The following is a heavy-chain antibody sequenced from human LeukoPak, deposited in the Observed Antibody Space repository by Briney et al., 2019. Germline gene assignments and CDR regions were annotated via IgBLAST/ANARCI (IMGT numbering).Heavy chain of an antibody. CDR1: GFIVSGDF. Sequence: PGGSLRLSCAASGFIVSGDFMSWVRQAPGKGLEGVSVIYSDGSTYYADSVKGRFTISRDNSKNTLDLQMTGLRAEDTAVYYCARERGRGRDSPWFDYWGQGTLVTVSS. J-gene: IGHJ4*02. V-gene: IGHV3-53*01. D-gene: IGHD1-26*01. CDR2: IYSDGST. CDR3: ARERGRGRDSPWFDY.